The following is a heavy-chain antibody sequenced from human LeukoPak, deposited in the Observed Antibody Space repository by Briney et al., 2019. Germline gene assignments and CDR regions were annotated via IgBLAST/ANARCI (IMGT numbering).Heavy chain of an antibody. V-gene: IGHV3-53*01. Sequence: GGSLRLSCAASGFTVSSNYMSWVRQAPGKGLEWFSVIYSGGSTYYADSVKGRFTISRDNSKNTLYLQMNSLRAEDTAVYYCARDNVGWFDPWGQGTLVTVSS. CDR2: IYSGGST. J-gene: IGHJ5*02. D-gene: IGHD2-15*01. CDR3: ARDNVGWFDP. CDR1: GFTVSSNY.